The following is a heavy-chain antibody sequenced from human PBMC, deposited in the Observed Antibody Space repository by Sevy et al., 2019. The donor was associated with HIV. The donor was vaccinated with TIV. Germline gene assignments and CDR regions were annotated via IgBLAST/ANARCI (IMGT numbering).Heavy chain of an antibody. CDR3: AIDGYNFYGMDV. J-gene: IGHJ6*02. CDR1: GFTFSSYW. CDR2: INSDGSST. V-gene: IGHV3-74*01. Sequence: VGSLRLSCAASGFTFSSYWMHWVRQAPGKGLVWVSRINSDGSSTSYADSVKGRFTISRDNAKNTLYLQMNSLRAEDTAVYYCAIDGYNFYGMDVWGQGTTVTVSS. D-gene: IGHD5-12*01.